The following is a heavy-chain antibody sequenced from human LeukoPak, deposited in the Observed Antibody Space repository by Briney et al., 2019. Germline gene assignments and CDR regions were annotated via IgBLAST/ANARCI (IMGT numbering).Heavy chain of an antibody. CDR2: IYYSGST. CDR1: GGSISSGSYY. D-gene: IGHD5-12*01. V-gene: IGHV4-39*01. J-gene: IGHJ4*02. Sequence: PSETLSLTCTVSGGSISSGSYYWGWIRQPPGKGLEWIGSIYYSGSTYYNPSLKSRVTISVDTSKNQFSLKLSSVTAADTAVYYCARLRSGYDLFDYWGQGTLVTVSS. CDR3: ARLRSGYDLFDY.